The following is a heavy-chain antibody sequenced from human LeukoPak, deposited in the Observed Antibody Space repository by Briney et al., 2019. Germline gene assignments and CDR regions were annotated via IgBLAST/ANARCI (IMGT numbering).Heavy chain of an antibody. CDR1: GYTFTGYY. CDR2: INPNSGGT. J-gene: IGHJ4*02. V-gene: IGHV1-2*06. D-gene: IGHD4-17*01. Sequence: ASVKVSCKASGYTFTGYYMHWVRQAPGQGLEWMGRINPNSGGTNYAQKFQGRVPMIRDTSISTAYMELSRLRSDDTAVYYCARDINYGDYAFDYWGQGTLVTVSS. CDR3: ARDINYGDYAFDY.